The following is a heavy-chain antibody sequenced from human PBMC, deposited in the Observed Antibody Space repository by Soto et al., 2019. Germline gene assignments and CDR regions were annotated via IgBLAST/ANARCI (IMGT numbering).Heavy chain of an antibody. J-gene: IGHJ6*02. CDR3: ARLGSSRDGYNPPSWYYYTMAL. Sequence: AVKVSCKASGATFSSHAITCVRQAPGQGLEWMGGIIPIFGTANYAPKFQGRVTITADESTSIAYMELSSLRSEDTAVYYCARLGSSRDGYNPPSWYYYTMALWGQGITVTVSS. V-gene: IGHV1-69*13. D-gene: IGHD5-12*01. CDR2: IIPIFGTA. CDR1: GATFSSHA.